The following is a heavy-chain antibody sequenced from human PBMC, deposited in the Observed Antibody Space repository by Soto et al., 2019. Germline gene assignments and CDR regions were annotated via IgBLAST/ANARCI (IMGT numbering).Heavy chain of an antibody. CDR1: GFSFGRYG. CDR2: ISYDESTT. Sequence: PGGSLRLSGAASGFSFGRYGIHWVRQAPGKGLEWVAVISYDESTTFYADSVKGRFTISRDNSKNTLFLQMNSLRPEDTAVYYCSKAMIGSYDSDAFDVWGQGTMVTVSS. J-gene: IGHJ3*01. V-gene: IGHV3-30*18. CDR3: SKAMIGSYDSDAFDV. D-gene: IGHD3-22*01.